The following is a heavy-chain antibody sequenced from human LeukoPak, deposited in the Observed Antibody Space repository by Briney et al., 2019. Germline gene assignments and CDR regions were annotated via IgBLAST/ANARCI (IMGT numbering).Heavy chain of an antibody. Sequence: PAGSLRLSCAASGFTFSSYAMHWVRQAPGKGLEWVAVISYDGSNKYYADSVKGRFTISRDNPKNTLYLQMNSLRAEDTAVYYCARDIGLGYYGDYVERSLSYWGQGTLVTVSS. D-gene: IGHD4-17*01. CDR1: GFTFSSYA. CDR3: ARDIGLGYYGDYVERSLSY. V-gene: IGHV3-30-3*01. J-gene: IGHJ4*02. CDR2: ISYDGSNK.